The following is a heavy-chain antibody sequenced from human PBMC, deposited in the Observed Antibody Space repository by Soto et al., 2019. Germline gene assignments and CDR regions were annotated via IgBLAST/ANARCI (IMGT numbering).Heavy chain of an antibody. CDR1: GCSLIIADHY. Sequence: TLSLTCTVSGCSLIIADHYWTWIRHHPGEGLEWLGYIYYTGSTFYRPSLKSRLTMSIDTSKNQFSLKLSSVTAADTAAYFCARGIVAAASRGGFFDPWGQGAQVTVSS. CDR2: IYYTGST. V-gene: IGHV4-31*03. CDR3: ARGIVAAASRGGFFDP. D-gene: IGHD1-26*01. J-gene: IGHJ5*02.